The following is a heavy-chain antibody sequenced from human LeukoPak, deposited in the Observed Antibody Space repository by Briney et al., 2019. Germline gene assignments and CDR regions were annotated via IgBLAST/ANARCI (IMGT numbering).Heavy chain of an antibody. CDR3: ARGPPYIVVVTAIGFFDY. J-gene: IGHJ4*02. CDR2: IYYSGST. V-gene: IGHV4-31*03. D-gene: IGHD2-21*02. Sequence: SETLSLTCTVSGGSITSGGYYWSWIRQHPGKGLEWIGYIYYSGSTYSNPSLKSRVTISVDTSKNQFSLKLSSVTAADTAVYYCARGPPYIVVVTAIGFFDYWGQGTLVTVSS. CDR1: GGSITSGGYY.